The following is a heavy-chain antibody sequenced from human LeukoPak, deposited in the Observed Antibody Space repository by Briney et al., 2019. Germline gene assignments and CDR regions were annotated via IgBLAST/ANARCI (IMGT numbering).Heavy chain of an antibody. J-gene: IGHJ6*02. CDR2: INANSGGT. CDR1: GYTFTCYQ. Sequence: ASVKVSCRSSGYTFTCYQMHWVRQAPGQGLEWMGRINANSGGTNTAQKFQGRVTMTRDTSKTTAYMELSGLRSDDTAVYYCARGEDLGVAMDYYYGLDVWGQGTTATVSS. CDR3: ARGEDLGVAMDYYYGLDV. V-gene: IGHV1-2*06. D-gene: IGHD2-8*01.